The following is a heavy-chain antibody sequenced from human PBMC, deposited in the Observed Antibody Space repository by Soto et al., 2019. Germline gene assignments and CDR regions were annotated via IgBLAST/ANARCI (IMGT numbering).Heavy chain of an antibody. CDR2: IKSKTDGGTT. Sequence: EVPLVESGGGLVKPGGSLRLSCAASGFTFSNAWMSWVRQAPGKGLEWVGRIKSKTDGGTTDYAAPVKGRFTISRDDSKNTLYLQMNSLKTEDTAVYYCTTDSRSGYWDAFDIWGQGTMVTVSS. CDR1: GFTFSNAW. CDR3: TTDSRSGYWDAFDI. D-gene: IGHD3-22*01. V-gene: IGHV3-15*01. J-gene: IGHJ3*02.